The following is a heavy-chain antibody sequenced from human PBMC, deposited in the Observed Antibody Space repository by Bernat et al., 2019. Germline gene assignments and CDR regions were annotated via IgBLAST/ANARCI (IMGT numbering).Heavy chain of an antibody. CDR2: IYYSGST. D-gene: IGHD6-13*01. V-gene: IGHV4-59*08. Sequence: QVQLQESGPGLVKPSETLSLTCTVSGGSISSYYWSWIRQPPGKGLEWIGYIYYSGSTNYNPSLKSRVTISVDTSKNQFSLKLSSVTAADTAVYYCAGQLHPAAAASWDYWGQGTLVTVSS. J-gene: IGHJ4*02. CDR3: AGQLHPAAAASWDY. CDR1: GGSISSYY.